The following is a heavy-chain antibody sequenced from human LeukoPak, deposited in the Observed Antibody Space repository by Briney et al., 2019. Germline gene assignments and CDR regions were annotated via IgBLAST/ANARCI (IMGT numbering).Heavy chain of an antibody. V-gene: IGHV4-39*02. J-gene: IGHJ4*02. CDR2: IYYTGAA. Sequence: SETLSLTCSVSGGSINTINLYWGWIRQPPGKGLEWIATIYYTGAAYSDPSLKSRVTISIDTSKNHFSLRLTSVTAADTAVYYCVGNDFYFFDYWGQGMLATVSS. CDR3: VGNDFYFFDY. D-gene: IGHD3-3*01. CDR1: GGSINTINLY.